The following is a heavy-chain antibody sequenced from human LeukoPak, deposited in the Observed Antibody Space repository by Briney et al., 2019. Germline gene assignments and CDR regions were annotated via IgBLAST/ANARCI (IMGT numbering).Heavy chain of an antibody. CDR3: AKGSRCSSTSCYMFDFDY. Sequence: GRSLRLSCAASGFTFDDYAMHWVRQAPGKGLEWVSGISWNSGSIGYADSVKGRFTISRDNSKNTLYLQMNSLRAEDTAVYYCAKGSRCSSTSCYMFDFDYWGQGTLVTVSS. J-gene: IGHJ4*02. V-gene: IGHV3-9*01. CDR2: ISWNSGSI. D-gene: IGHD2-2*02. CDR1: GFTFDDYA.